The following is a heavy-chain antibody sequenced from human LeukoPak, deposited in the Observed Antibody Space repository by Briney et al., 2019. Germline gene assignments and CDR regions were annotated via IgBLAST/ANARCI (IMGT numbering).Heavy chain of an antibody. CDR2: IYYSGST. CDR3: ARIAAAGIR. D-gene: IGHD6-13*01. CDR1: GGSISSSSYY. Sequence: PSETLSLTCTVSGGSISSSSYYWGWIRQPPGKGLEWIGSIYYSGSTYYNPSLKSRVTISVDTSKNQFSLKLSSVTAADTAVYYCARIAAAGIRWGQGTLITVSS. J-gene: IGHJ4*02. V-gene: IGHV4-39*01.